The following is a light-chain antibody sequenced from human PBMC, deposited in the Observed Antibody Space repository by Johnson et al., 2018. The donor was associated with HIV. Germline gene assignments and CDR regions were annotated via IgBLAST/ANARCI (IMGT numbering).Light chain of an antibody. J-gene: IGLJ1*01. CDR2: RDI. V-gene: IGLV1-44*01. Sequence: QSVLTQPPSVSGTPGQRVTISCSGSSSNIGSNTVNWYQHLPGTAPNLLIYRDIQRPSGVPDRFSASKSGTSASLAIRGLQAEDEADYYCAAWDDSLNGHYVFGTGTKVTVL. CDR3: AAWDDSLNGHYV. CDR1: SSNIGSNT.